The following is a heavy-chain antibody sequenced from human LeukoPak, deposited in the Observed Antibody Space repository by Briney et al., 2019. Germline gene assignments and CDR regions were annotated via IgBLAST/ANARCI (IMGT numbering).Heavy chain of an antibody. CDR3: ARDLRYSSGWYTLGSDY. CDR1: GYTFSGHY. CDR2: INPNSGGT. Sequence: ASVKVSXKASGYTFSGHYMQWVRQAPGQGLEWMVRINPNSGGTNYAQKSQGRVTMTRDTSISTAYVELCRLRSDDTAVYYCARDLRYSSGWYTLGSDYWGQGTLVTVSS. J-gene: IGHJ4*02. V-gene: IGHV1-2*06. D-gene: IGHD6-19*01.